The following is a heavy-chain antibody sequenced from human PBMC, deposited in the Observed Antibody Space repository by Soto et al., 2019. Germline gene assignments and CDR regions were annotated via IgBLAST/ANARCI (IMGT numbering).Heavy chain of an antibody. Sequence: PSETLSLTCSVSGGSISSSSFYWDWIRQTPGKGLEYIGNIYYNGRTNYNPSLKSRVTISLDTSKNQFSLTLRSVTAADTAVYFCARPVLDSSGWYYFDLWGQGVRVTVSS. D-gene: IGHD6-19*01. J-gene: IGHJ5*02. CDR2: IYYNGRT. CDR1: GGSISSSSFY. V-gene: IGHV4-39*01. CDR3: ARPVLDSSGWYYFDL.